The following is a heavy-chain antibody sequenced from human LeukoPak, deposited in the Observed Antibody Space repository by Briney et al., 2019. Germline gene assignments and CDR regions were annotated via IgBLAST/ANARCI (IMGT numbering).Heavy chain of an antibody. CDR1: GFTFNSYA. CDR2: ISGSGGST. J-gene: IGHJ5*02. V-gene: IGHV3-23*01. CDR3: ARDIPLFGEFDH. Sequence: GESLKISCAASGFTFNSYAMSWVRQAPGKGLEWVSGISGSGGSTYYADSVKGRFTISRDNSKNTLDLQMNSLRAEDTAVYYCARDIPLFGEFDHWGQGSLVIVSS. D-gene: IGHD3-10*02.